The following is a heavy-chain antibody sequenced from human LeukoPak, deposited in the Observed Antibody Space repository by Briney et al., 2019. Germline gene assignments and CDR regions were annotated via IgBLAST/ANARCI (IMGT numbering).Heavy chain of an antibody. D-gene: IGHD2-15*01. J-gene: IGHJ4*02. V-gene: IGHV3-23*01. CDR2: ISKSGVST. CDR3: AKDITGYCSGGIDY. Sequence: GGSLRLSCAASGFTFSSYAMSWVRQAPGKGLEWVSSISKSGVSTYYADSVKGRFTISRDNAKNSLYLQMNSLRAEDTALYYCAKDITGYCSGGIDYWGQGTLVTVSS. CDR1: GFTFSSYA.